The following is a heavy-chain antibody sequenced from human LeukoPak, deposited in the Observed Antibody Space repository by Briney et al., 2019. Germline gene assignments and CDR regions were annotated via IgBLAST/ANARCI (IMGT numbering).Heavy chain of an antibody. V-gene: IGHV1-2*02. Sequence: ASVKVSCKASGYTFTGYYMHWVRQAPGQGLEWMGWINPNSGGTNYAQKFQGRVTMTRDTSISTAYMELSRLRSDDTAVYYCARNLSHIVGVPAASNWFDPWGQGTLVTVSS. J-gene: IGHJ5*02. CDR3: ARNLSHIVGVPAASNWFDP. D-gene: IGHD2-2*01. CDR1: GYTFTGYY. CDR2: INPNSGGT.